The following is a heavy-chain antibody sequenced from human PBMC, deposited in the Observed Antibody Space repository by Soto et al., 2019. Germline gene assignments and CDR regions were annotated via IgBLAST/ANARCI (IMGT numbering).Heavy chain of an antibody. D-gene: IGHD6-13*01. CDR2: IYPGDSDT. J-gene: IGHJ5*02. CDR3: ARLEATRTTWFTGPYTSFAP. V-gene: IGHV5-51*03. CDR1: GYDFNSHW. Sequence: EVQLVQSGAEVKKPGESLKISCKGSGYDFNSHWIGWVRQMPGQGLEWMGIIYPGDSDTRYNPSFQGRVTISADKSSSTAYLQWSTLEASHTAIYYCARLEATRTTWFTGPYTSFAPWGEGTRVTVSS.